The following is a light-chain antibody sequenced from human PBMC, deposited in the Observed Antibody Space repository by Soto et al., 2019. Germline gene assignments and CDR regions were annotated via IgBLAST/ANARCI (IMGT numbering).Light chain of an antibody. CDR1: SSDIGAYKY. J-gene: IGLJ2*01. CDR3: SSYAGSNNF. Sequence: QSALTQPPSASGSPGQSVTISCTGTSSDIGAYKYVSWYQQHPGKAPKLIIYEVSKRPSGVPDRFSGSKSGNTASLTVSGLQAEDEADYYCSSYAGSNNFFGGGTKLTGL. CDR2: EVS. V-gene: IGLV2-8*01.